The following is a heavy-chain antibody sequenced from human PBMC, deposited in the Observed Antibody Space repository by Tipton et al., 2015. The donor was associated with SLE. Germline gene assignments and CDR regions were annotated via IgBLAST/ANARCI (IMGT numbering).Heavy chain of an antibody. CDR3: AKDRTASSYWYFDL. Sequence: SLRLSCAASGFTFDDYAMHLVRQAPGKGLEWVSGISWNSGSIGYADSVKGRFTISRDNAKNSLYLQMNSLRAEDTALYYCAKDRTASSYWYFDLWGRGTLVTVSS. CDR2: ISWNSGSI. V-gene: IGHV3-9*01. CDR1: GFTFDDYA. J-gene: IGHJ2*01.